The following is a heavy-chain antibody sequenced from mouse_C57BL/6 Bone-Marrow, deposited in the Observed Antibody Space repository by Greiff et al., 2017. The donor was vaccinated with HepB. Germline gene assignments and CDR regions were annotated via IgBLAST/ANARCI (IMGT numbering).Heavy chain of an antibody. CDR1: GYTFTSYW. CDR2: IDPSDSYT. V-gene: IGHV1-69*01. J-gene: IGHJ2*01. Sequence: VQLQQPGAELVMPGASVKLSCKASGYTFTSYWMHWVKQRPGQGLEWIGEIDPSDSYTNYNQKFKGKSTLTVDKSSSTAYMQLSSLTSEDSAVYYCARADYYGSSYEFDYWGQGTTLTVSS. D-gene: IGHD1-1*01. CDR3: ARADYYGSSYEFDY.